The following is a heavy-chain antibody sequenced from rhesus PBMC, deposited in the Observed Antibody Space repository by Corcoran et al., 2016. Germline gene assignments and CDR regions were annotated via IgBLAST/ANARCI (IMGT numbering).Heavy chain of an antibody. V-gene: IGHV3-22*01. CDR1: GLTFSSYY. CDR2: INTVWGST. CDR3: AKGAMWGYYFDY. Sequence: EVQLVESGGGLVQPGGSLRLSCTGSGLTFSSYYMYWIRQAPGKGLQWVSAINTVWGSTWYTDSVQGRFTISKGNAKNTLYRQMNSLRGEDTAVYYCAKGAMWGYYFDYWGQGVLVTVSS. J-gene: IGHJ4*01. D-gene: IGHD2-2*01.